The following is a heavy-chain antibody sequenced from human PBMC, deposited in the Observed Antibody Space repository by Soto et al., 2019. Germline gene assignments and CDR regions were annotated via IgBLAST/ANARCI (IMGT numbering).Heavy chain of an antibody. CDR2: IIPIFGTA. Sequence: QVQLVQSGAEVKKPGSSVKVSCKASGGTFSSYAISWVRQAPGQGLEWMGGIIPIFGTANYAQKFQGRVTSTTDESTSTAYMELSSLRSEDTAVYYCARYSYDSSGHPPNGMDVWGQGTTVTVSS. CDR1: GGTFSSYA. J-gene: IGHJ6*02. D-gene: IGHD3-22*01. CDR3: ARYSYDSSGHPPNGMDV. V-gene: IGHV1-69*01.